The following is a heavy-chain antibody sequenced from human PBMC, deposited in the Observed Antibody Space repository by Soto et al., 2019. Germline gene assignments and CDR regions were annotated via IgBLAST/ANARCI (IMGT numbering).Heavy chain of an antibody. J-gene: IGHJ5*02. CDR1: GGSISSSSYY. D-gene: IGHD3-16*02. CDR3: ARRISALFWFDP. Sequence: SETLSLTCTVSGGSISSSSYYWGWIRQPPGKGLEWIGSIYYSGSTYYNPSLKSRVTISVDASKNQFSLKLSSVTAADTAVYYCARRISALFWFDPWGQGTLVTVSS. CDR2: IYYSGST. V-gene: IGHV4-39*01.